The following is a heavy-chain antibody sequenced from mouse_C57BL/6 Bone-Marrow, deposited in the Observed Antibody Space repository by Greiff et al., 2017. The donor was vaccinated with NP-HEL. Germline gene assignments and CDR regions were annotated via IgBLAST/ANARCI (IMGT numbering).Heavy chain of an antibody. V-gene: IGHV5-6*01. CDR2: ISSGGSYT. D-gene: IGHD3-2*02. CDR1: GFTFSSYG. Sequence: EVQLVESGGDLVKPGGSLKLSCAASGFTFSSYGMSWVRQTPGKRLEWVAIISSGGSYTYYPDSVKGRFTISRDNAKNTLYLQMSSLKSEDTAMDYCAREAQATPLDYWGQGTSVTVSS. J-gene: IGHJ4*01. CDR3: AREAQATPLDY.